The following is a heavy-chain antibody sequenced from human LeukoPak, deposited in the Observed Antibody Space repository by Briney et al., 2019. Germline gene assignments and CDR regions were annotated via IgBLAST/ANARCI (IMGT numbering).Heavy chain of an antibody. CDR1: GGSISSYY. CDR3: ARVPLSSGYYHSNWFDP. J-gene: IGHJ5*02. Sequence: SETLSLICTVSGGSISSYYWSWVRQPPGKGLEWIGYIYYSGSTNYNPSLKSRVTISVDTSKNQFSLKLSSVTAADTAVYYCARVPLSSGYYHSNWFDPWGQGTLVTVSS. V-gene: IGHV4-59*01. CDR2: IYYSGST. D-gene: IGHD3-22*01.